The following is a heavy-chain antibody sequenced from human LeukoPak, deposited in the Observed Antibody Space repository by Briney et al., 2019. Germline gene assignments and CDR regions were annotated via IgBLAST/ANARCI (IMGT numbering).Heavy chain of an antibody. J-gene: IGHJ4*02. Sequence: GGSLRLSCAASGFTFSSYSMNWVRQAPGKGLEWVSSISSSSSYIYYADSVKGRFTISRDNAKNSLYLQMNSLRAEDTAVYYCARGGGTNYYGSGSCPYYFDYWGQGTLVTVSS. CDR1: GFTFSSYS. D-gene: IGHD3-10*01. CDR2: ISSSSSYI. V-gene: IGHV3-21*01. CDR3: ARGGGTNYYGSGSCPYYFDY.